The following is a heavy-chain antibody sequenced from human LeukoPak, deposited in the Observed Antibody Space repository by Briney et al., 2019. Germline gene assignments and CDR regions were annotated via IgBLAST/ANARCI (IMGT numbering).Heavy chain of an antibody. CDR1: GGSISSGGYY. Sequence: PSQTLSLTCTVSGGSISSGGYYWSWIRQHPGKGLEWIGYIYYSGSTYYNPSLKSRVTISVETSKNQFSLKLSSVTAADTAVYYCARMGIFGVVSYYYYGMDVWGQGTTVTVSS. V-gene: IGHV4-31*03. J-gene: IGHJ6*02. D-gene: IGHD3-3*01. CDR2: IYYSGST. CDR3: ARMGIFGVVSYYYYGMDV.